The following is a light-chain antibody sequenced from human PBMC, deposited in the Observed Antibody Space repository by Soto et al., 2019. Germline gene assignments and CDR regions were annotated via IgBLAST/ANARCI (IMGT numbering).Light chain of an antibody. J-gene: IGKJ4*01. CDR3: QQYDSSPA. V-gene: IGKV3-20*01. CDR2: GAS. Sequence: EIVLTQSPGTLSLSPGERATLSCRASQSVSSSYLAWYQQKPGQAPRLLIYGASSRATGIPDRFSGSGSGPDFTPPITRLEPEDFAGYYCQQYDSSPAFGGGTKWEIK. CDR1: QSVSSSY.